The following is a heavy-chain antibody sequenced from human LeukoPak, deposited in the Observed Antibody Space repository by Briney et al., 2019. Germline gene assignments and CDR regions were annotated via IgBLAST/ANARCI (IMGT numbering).Heavy chain of an antibody. D-gene: IGHD3-16*02. CDR3: AKDISYRGYRYYFDY. CDR1: GFTFDDYA. J-gene: IGHJ4*02. V-gene: IGHV3-9*01. Sequence: PGGPLRLSCAASGFTFDDYAMHWVRQAPGKGLEWVSGISWNSGSIGYADSVKGRFTISRDNAKNSLYLQMNSLRAEDTALYYCAKDISYRGYRYYFDYWGQGTLVTVSS. CDR2: ISWNSGSI.